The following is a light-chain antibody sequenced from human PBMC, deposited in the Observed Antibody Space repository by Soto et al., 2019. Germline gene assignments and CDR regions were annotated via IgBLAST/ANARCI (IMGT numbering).Light chain of an antibody. CDR2: EVS. CDR1: SSDVGGFPY. Sequence: SVLTQASSASGSPGQSVTISCTGTSSDVGGFPYVSWYQQHPGKAPKLIIYEVSRRPSGVPDRFSASKSGNTAFLTVSGLQAEDEADYYCISYAGRDNFVFGTGTKVSVL. V-gene: IGLV2-8*01. CDR3: ISYAGRDNFV. J-gene: IGLJ1*01.